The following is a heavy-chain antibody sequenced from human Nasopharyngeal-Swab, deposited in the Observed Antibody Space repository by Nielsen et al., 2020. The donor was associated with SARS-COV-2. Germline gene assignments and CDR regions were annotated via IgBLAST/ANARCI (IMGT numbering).Heavy chain of an antibody. V-gene: IGHV5-51*01. Sequence: GESLKISCKGSGYSFTSYWIGWVRQMPGKGLEWMGIIYPGDSDTRYSPSFQGQVTISADKSISTACLQWGSLKASDTAMYYCARLLVPAAIRPLYYFDYWGQGTLVTVSS. J-gene: IGHJ4*02. CDR3: ARLLVPAAIRPLYYFDY. CDR2: IYPGDSDT. CDR1: GYSFTSYW. D-gene: IGHD2-2*02.